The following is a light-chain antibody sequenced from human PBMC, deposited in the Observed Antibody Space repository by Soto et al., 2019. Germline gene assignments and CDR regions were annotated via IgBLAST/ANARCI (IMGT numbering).Light chain of an antibody. CDR2: DDS. CDR1: QSISSF. J-gene: IGKJ1*01. CDR3: QQSYSLPVWT. Sequence: DIQMTQSPCTLSASLGDRVTITCRASQSISSFLAWYHQKPGKAPKLLIYDDSSLESGVPSRFSGSGSGTDFTLSVSSLQPEDFASYYCQQSYSLPVWTFGQGTKVDIK. V-gene: IGKV1-5*01.